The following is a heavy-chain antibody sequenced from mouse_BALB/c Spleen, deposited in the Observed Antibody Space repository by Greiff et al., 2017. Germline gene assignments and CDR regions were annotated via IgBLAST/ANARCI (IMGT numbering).Heavy chain of an antibody. D-gene: IGHD2-14*01. Sequence: EVHLVESGPGLVKPSQSLSLTCTVTGYSITSDYAWNWIRQFPGNKLEWMGYISYSGSTSYNPSLKSRISITRDTSKNQFFLQLNSVTTEDTATYYCARHYRYAYFDYWGQGTTLTVSS. J-gene: IGHJ2*01. CDR2: ISYSGST. V-gene: IGHV3-2*02. CDR1: GYSITSDYA. CDR3: ARHYRYAYFDY.